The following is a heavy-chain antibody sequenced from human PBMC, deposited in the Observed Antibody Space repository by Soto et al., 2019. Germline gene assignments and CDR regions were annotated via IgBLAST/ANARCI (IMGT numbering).Heavy chain of an antibody. CDR3: ARIAVAGIPYYYYGMDV. J-gene: IGHJ6*02. CDR2: IDPSDSYT. CDR1: GYSFTSYW. V-gene: IGHV5-10-1*01. Sequence: GESLKISCKGSGYSFTSYWISWVRQMPVKGLEWMGRIDPSDSYTNYSPSFQGHVTISADKSISTAYLQWSSLKASDTAMYYCARIAVAGIPYYYYGMDVWGQGTTVTVSS. D-gene: IGHD6-19*01.